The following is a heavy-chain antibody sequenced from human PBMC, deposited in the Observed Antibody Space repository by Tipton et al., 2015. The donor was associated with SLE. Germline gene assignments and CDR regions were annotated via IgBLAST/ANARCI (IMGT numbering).Heavy chain of an antibody. D-gene: IGHD2-2*02. CDR3: ARGREYQLRYCACDI. CDR1: GYTFTSYG. CDR2: SIYYSGST. V-gene: IGHV1-18*01. Sequence: QLVQSGAEVKKPGASVKVSCKASGYTFTSYGISWVRQAPGQGLEWSGSIYYSGSTYYNPSLKSRVTISVDTSKNQFSMKLSSVTAADTAVYYCARGREYQLRYCACDIWGQGTMVTVSS. J-gene: IGHJ3*02.